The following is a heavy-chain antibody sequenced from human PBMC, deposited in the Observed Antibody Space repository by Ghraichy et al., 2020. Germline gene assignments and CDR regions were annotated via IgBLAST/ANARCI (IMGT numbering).Heavy chain of an antibody. CDR3: ARDYINWNHLSYGMDV. D-gene: IGHD1-14*01. V-gene: IGHV3-21*01. J-gene: IGHJ6*02. Sequence: GGSLRLSCAASGFTFSSYSMNWVRQAPGKGLEWVSSISSSSSYIYYADSVKGRFTISRDNAKNSLYLQMNSLRAEDTAVYYCARDYINWNHLSYGMDVWGQGTTVTVSS. CDR1: GFTFSSYS. CDR2: ISSSSSYI.